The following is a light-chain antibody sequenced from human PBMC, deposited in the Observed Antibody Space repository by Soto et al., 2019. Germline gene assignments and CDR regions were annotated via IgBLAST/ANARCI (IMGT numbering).Light chain of an antibody. CDR2: DAS. CDR1: QSVSSSY. J-gene: IGKJ2*02. CDR3: QQRSSWPRT. V-gene: IGKV3D-20*02. Sequence: EIVLTQSPGTLSLSPWERATLSCRASQSVSSSYLAWYQQKPGQAPRLLIYDASNRATGIPARFSASGSGTDVTLTISSLEPEDFAVYYCQQRSSWPRTFGQGTKVDIK.